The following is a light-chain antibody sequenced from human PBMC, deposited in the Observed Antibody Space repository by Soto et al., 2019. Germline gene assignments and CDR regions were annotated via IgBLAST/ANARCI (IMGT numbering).Light chain of an antibody. Sequence: DIVMTQSPLSLPVTPGEPASISCRSSQSLLYSNGNNYLDWYLQKPGQSPQLLIHLASSRASGVPDRFSGSGSGTDFTLKISRVEADDVGIYYCMQALQTPKTFGQGTKVAIK. J-gene: IGKJ1*01. CDR2: LAS. CDR1: QSLLYSNGNNY. CDR3: MQALQTPKT. V-gene: IGKV2-28*01.